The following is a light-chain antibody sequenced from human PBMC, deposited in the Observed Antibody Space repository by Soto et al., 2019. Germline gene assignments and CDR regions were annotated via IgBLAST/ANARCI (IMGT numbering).Light chain of an antibody. CDR3: QSYDSSLSCVV. J-gene: IGLJ2*01. V-gene: IGLV1-40*01. Sequence: QSVLTQPPSVSGAPGQRVTISCTGSSSNIGAGYHVHWYQQLPGTAPKLLIYGNSNRPSGVPDRFSGSKSGTSASLAITGLQADEEADYYCQSYDSSLSCVVFGGGTKLTVL. CDR2: GNS. CDR1: SSNIGAGYH.